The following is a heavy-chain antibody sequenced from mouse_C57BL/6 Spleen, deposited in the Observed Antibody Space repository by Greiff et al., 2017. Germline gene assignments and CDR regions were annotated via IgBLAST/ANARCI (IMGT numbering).Heavy chain of an antibody. CDR3: TRGGLRRYYYAMDY. CDR1: GFTFSDAW. Sequence: EVMLVESGGGLVQPGGSMKLSCAASGFTFSDAWMDWVRQSPEKGLEWVAEIRNKANNHATYYAESVKGRFTISRDDSKSSVYLQMNSLRAEDTGIYYCTRGGLRRYYYAMDYWGQGTSVTVSS. D-gene: IGHD2-4*01. CDR2: IRNKANNHAT. J-gene: IGHJ4*01. V-gene: IGHV6-6*01.